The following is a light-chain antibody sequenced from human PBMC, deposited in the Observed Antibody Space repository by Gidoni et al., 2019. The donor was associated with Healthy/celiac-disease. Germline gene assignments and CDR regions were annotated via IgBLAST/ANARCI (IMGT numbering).Light chain of an antibody. J-gene: IGLJ3*02. CDR1: TLGDKY. CDR2: QES. V-gene: IGLV3-1*01. Sequence: SYARTQPPSVSVATGQTASITCSGDTLGDKYACWYQQKPCQSPVLVIYQESKRPSGIPELFSGSNSGNTAPLTIRGTQAMDEADYYCQAWDSSSNWVFGGGTKLTVL. CDR3: QAWDSSSNWV.